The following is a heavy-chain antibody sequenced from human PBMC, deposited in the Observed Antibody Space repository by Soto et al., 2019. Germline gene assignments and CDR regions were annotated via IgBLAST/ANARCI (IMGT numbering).Heavy chain of an antibody. CDR2: ISGSGDRT. J-gene: IGHJ5*02. CDR3: AKVFSGSRYYNWFDP. CDR1: TVTFSNYA. Sequence: EMQLLESGGGLVQPGGSLRLSCTASTVTFSNYAMSWVRQAAGKGLEWVSAISGSGDRTFYADSQKGRFTISRENSKNTLYLQMNSLRVEDTAVYFCAKVFSGSRYYNWFDPWGQGTLVTVSS. D-gene: IGHD2-15*01. V-gene: IGHV3-23*01.